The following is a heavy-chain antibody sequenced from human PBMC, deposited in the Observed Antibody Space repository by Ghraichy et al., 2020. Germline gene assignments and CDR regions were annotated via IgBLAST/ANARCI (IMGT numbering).Heavy chain of an antibody. CDR3: AGGRGGSYSPSYGMDV. V-gene: IGHV1-69*13. D-gene: IGHD1-26*01. J-gene: IGHJ6*02. Sequence: SVKVSCKASGGTFSSYAISWVRQAPGQGLEWMGGIIPIFGTANYAQKFQGRVTITADESTSTAYMELSSLRSEDTAVYYCAGGRGGSYSPSYGMDVWGQGTTVTVSS. CDR1: GGTFSSYA. CDR2: IIPIFGTA.